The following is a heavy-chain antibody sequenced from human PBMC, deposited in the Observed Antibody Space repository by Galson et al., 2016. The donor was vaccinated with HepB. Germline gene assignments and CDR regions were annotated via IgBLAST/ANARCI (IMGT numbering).Heavy chain of an antibody. CDR2: FDPEEGET. V-gene: IGHV1-24*01. J-gene: IGHJ3*02. CDR1: GHTLTELS. D-gene: IGHD1-26*01. CDR3: APKRPVVGATNFAAFDI. Sequence: SVKVSCKVSGHTLTELSMHWVRQPPGKGLEWMGGFDPEEGETIYEQRFRGRVTMTEDTSTDTAYMELSSLRSQDTAVYYCAPKRPVVGATNFAAFDIWGQGTVVTVSS.